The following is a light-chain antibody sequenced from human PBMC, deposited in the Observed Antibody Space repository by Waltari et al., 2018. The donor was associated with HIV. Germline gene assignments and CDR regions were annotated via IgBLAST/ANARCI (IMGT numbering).Light chain of an antibody. V-gene: IGKV1-5*03. CDR2: KAS. CDR3: QQYSRYRYT. CDR1: QSISSW. J-gene: IGKJ2*01. Sequence: DIQMTQSPSTLSASVGDRVTNTCRASQSISSWLAWFQQKPGKVPKLLIYKASSLQSGVPSRFSGSGSGTEFTLTIDSLQPDDFATYYCQQYSRYRYTFGQGTNLELK.